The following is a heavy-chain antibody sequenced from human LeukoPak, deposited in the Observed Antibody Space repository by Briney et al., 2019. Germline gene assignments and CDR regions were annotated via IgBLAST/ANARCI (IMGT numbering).Heavy chain of an antibody. Sequence: ASAKVSCKASGYTFTSYGISWVRQAPGQGLEWMGWISAYNGNTNYAQKLQGRVTMTTDTSTSTAYMELRSLRSDDTAVCYCARDRDRYYYDSSGYYPGEYWGQGTLVTVSS. D-gene: IGHD3-22*01. CDR1: GYTFTSYG. J-gene: IGHJ4*02. CDR3: ARDRDRYYYDSSGYYPGEY. CDR2: ISAYNGNT. V-gene: IGHV1-18*01.